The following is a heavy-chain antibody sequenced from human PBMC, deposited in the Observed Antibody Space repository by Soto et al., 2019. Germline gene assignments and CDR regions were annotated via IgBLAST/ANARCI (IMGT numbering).Heavy chain of an antibody. CDR3: ARGGRITMVRGVRKRNWFDP. J-gene: IGHJ5*02. Sequence: SETLSLTCTVSGGSISSSSYYWGWIRQPPGKGLEWIGKINHSGSTNYNPSLKSRVTISVDTSKNQFSLKLSSVTAADTAVYYCARGGRITMVRGVRKRNWFDPWGQGTLVTVSS. V-gene: IGHV4-39*07. CDR2: INHSGST. CDR1: GGSISSSSYY. D-gene: IGHD3-10*01.